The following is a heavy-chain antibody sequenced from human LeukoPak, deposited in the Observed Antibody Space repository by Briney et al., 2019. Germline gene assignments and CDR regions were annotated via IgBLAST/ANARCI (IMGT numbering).Heavy chain of an antibody. J-gene: IGHJ4*02. CDR1: GFTFSSYA. Sequence: GGSLRLSCAASGFTFSSYAMSWVRQAPGKGLEWVSAISGSGGSTYYADSVKGRFTISRDNSKNPLNLQMNSLRAEDTAVYYCAKGMVYYYDGSGYLAGLDYWGQGTLVTVSS. CDR3: AKGMVYYYDGSGYLAGLDY. D-gene: IGHD3-22*01. V-gene: IGHV3-23*01. CDR2: ISGSGGST.